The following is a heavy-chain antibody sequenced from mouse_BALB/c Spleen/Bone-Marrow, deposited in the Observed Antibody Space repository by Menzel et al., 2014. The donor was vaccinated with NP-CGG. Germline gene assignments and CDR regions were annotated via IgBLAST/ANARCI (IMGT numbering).Heavy chain of an antibody. Sequence: VQLQQSGPELVKPGASMKISCKASGYSFTDYTMNWVRQSHGKNLEWIGLINPYNGGSTYNQKFKGTATLTVDRSSSTAYMELLSLTFDDSAVYYCARDGYGRYFDVWGAGTTVTVSS. J-gene: IGHJ1*01. CDR1: GYSFTDYT. CDR3: ARDGYGRYFDV. CDR2: INPYNGGS. D-gene: IGHD2-2*01. V-gene: IGHV1-18*01.